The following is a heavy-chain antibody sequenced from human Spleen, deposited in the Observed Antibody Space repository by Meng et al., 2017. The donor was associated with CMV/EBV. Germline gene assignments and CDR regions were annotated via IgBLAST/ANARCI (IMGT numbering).Heavy chain of an antibody. CDR3: ARGRESLNAFDI. CDR2: ISSSSSYI. Sequence: CAASGFTFSSYSMNWVRQAPGKGLEWVSSISSSSSYIYYADSVKGRFTISRDNAKNSLYLQMNSLRAEDTAVYYCARGRESLNAFDIWGQGTMVTVSS. J-gene: IGHJ3*02. V-gene: IGHV3-21*01. CDR1: GFTFSSYS.